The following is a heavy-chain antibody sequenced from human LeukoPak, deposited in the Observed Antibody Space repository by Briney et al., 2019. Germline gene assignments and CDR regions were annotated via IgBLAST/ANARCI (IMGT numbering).Heavy chain of an antibody. CDR3: ASRGITGTTSYNYFDP. J-gene: IGHJ5*02. V-gene: IGHV3-30*02. CDR2: IWFDGSNK. Sequence: VGSLRLSCAASGFTFNIYGMHWVRQAPGKGLEWVAFIWFDGSNKYYADSVKGRFTISRDNSKNTLYLQMNSLRAEDTAVYYCASRGITGTTSYNYFDPWGQGTPVTVSS. D-gene: IGHD1-7*01. CDR1: GFTFNIYG.